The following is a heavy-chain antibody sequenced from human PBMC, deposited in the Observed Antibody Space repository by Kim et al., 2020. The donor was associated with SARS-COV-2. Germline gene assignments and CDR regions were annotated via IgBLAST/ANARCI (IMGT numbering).Heavy chain of an antibody. V-gene: IGHV1-69*02. CDR3: ARAFLHYYDSSGYPPPYYYGMDV. D-gene: IGHD3-22*01. Sequence: SVKVSCKASGGTFSSYTISWVRQAPGQGIEWMGRIIPILGIANYAQKFQGRVTITADKSTSTAYMELSSLRSEDTAVYYCARAFLHYYDSSGYPPPYYYGMDVWGQGTTVTVSS. CDR1: GGTFSSYT. J-gene: IGHJ6*02. CDR2: IIPILGIA.